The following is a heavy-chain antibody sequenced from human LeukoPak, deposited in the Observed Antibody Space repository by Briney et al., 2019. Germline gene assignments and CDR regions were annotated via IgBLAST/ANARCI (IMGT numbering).Heavy chain of an antibody. D-gene: IGHD3-9*01. V-gene: IGHV3-23*01. CDR3: ARHGYGVIRYFDWLPYFDY. J-gene: IGHJ4*02. CDR2: INSNGGRT. Sequence: GGSLSLSCVASGFTFSSYAMSWVRQSPGKGLEWVSAINSNGGRTYYPDSVKGRSTISRDNSKNTLYLQMNSLRAEDTAIYYCARHGYGVIRYFDWLPYFDYWGQGTLVTVSS. CDR1: GFTFSSYA.